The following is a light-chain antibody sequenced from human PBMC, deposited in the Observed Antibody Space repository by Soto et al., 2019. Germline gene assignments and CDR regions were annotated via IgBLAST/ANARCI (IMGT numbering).Light chain of an antibody. V-gene: IGLV1-51*01. J-gene: IGLJ2*01. CDR3: ATWDSSLNAV. CDR1: SSNIGNNY. Sequence: QSVLTQPPSVSAAPGQKVSISCSGGSSNIGNNYVSWYQQFPGTAPKLLIYENDQRASGIPDRFSGSKSGTSATLDITGLQTGDEATYFCATWDSSLNAVFGGGTKVTDL. CDR2: END.